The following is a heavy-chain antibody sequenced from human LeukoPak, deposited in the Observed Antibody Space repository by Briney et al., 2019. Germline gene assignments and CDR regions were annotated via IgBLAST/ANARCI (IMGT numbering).Heavy chain of an antibody. CDR3: ARGRLFGRGRNPDSLYYLDH. CDR1: GFTFSSYE. CDR2: ISSSGSTI. V-gene: IGHV3-48*03. J-gene: IGHJ4*02. Sequence: GGSLRLSCAASGFTFSSYEMNWVRQAPGKGLEWVSYISSSGSTIYYADSVKGRFTISRDDAKNSLYLQMNSLRAEDTAVYYCARGRLFGRGRNPDSLYYLDHWGQGTLVTVSS. D-gene: IGHD1-14*01.